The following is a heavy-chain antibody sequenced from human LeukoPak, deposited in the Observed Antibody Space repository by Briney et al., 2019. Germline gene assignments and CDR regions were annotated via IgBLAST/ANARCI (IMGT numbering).Heavy chain of an antibody. D-gene: IGHD5-24*01. J-gene: IGHJ4*02. CDR1: GFTLSSYW. V-gene: IGHV3-7*01. CDR2: IKQDGTET. CDR3: ARDYKYAFDN. Sequence: GGSLRLSCEVTGFTLSSYWMSWVRQAPGKGLEWVANIKQDGTETHYGDSVKGRFTISGDKAKNSLYLQMNSLRVEDTAVYYCARDYKYAFDNWGQGTLVTVSS.